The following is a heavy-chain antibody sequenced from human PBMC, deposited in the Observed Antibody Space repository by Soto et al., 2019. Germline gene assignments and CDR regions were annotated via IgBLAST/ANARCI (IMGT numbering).Heavy chain of an antibody. CDR3: ARGSIAVAGTPPWYYYYGMDV. D-gene: IGHD6-19*01. V-gene: IGHV4-34*01. CDR2: INHSGST. CDR1: GGSFSGYY. J-gene: IGHJ6*02. Sequence: SETLSLTCAVYGGSFSGYYWSWIRQPPGKGLEWIGEINHSGSTNYNPSLKSRVTISVDTSKNQFSLKLSSVTAADTAVYYCARGSIAVAGTPPWYYYYGMDVWGQGTTVTVS.